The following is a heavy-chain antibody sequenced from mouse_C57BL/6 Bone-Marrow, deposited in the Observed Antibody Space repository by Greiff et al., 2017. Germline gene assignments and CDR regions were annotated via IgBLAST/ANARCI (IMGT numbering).Heavy chain of an antibody. Sequence: EPGPGLVKPSQSLSLTCSVTGYSITSGYYWNWIRQFPGNKLEWMGYISYDGSNNYNPSLKIRISITLDTSKNQFFLKLNSVTTEDTATYYCARVPYYYGSSPWGQGTLVTVSA. CDR2: ISYDGSN. CDR3: ARVPYYYGSSP. D-gene: IGHD1-1*01. J-gene: IGHJ3*01. V-gene: IGHV3-6*01. CDR1: GYSITSGYY.